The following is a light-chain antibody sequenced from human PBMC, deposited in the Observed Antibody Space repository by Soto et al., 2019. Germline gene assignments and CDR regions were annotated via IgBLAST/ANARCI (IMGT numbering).Light chain of an antibody. V-gene: IGLV2-14*03. CDR3: SSFTSSSSYV. J-gene: IGLJ1*01. Sequence: QSVLAQPASVSGSPGQSIAISCTGTSSDVGSYNSVSWYQQYPGKAPTLMIHDVSDRPSGVSNRFSGSKSGNTASLTISVLQAEDEADYYCSSFTSSSSYVFGSGTKVTVL. CDR2: DVS. CDR1: SSDVGSYNS.